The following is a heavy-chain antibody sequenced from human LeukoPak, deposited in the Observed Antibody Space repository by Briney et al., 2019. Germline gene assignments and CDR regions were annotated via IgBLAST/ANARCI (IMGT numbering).Heavy chain of an antibody. J-gene: IGHJ4*02. Sequence: GGSLRLSCAASGFTFSSYGMHWVRQAPGKGLEWVANIKQDGSEKYYVDSVKGRFTISRDNAKNSLYLQMNSLRAEDTAVYYCARVKVGATYFDYWGQGTLVTVSS. CDR2: IKQDGSEK. V-gene: IGHV3-7*03. D-gene: IGHD1-26*01. CDR3: ARVKVGATYFDY. CDR1: GFTFSSYG.